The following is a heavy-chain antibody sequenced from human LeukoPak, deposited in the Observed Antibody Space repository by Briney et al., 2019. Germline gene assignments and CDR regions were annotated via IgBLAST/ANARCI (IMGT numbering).Heavy chain of an antibody. Sequence: ASVKVSCKASGYTFTGYYMHWVRQAPRQGLEWMGWINPNSGGTNYAQKFQGRVTMTRDTSISTAYMELSRLRSDDTAVYYCARGGYSSSWYEDYWGQGTLVTVSS. V-gene: IGHV1-2*02. J-gene: IGHJ4*02. CDR2: INPNSGGT. CDR1: GYTFTGYY. CDR3: ARGGYSSSWYEDY. D-gene: IGHD6-13*01.